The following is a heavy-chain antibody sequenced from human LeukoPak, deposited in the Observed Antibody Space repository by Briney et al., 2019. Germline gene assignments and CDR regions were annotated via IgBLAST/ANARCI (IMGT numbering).Heavy chain of an antibody. CDR2: IYYSGST. CDR3: ARHSFSGSYYFEY. CDR1: GGSISSYY. J-gene: IGHJ4*02. D-gene: IGHD1-26*01. Sequence: SETLSLTCTVSGGSISSYYWSWIRQPPGKGLEWIGYIYYSGSTKYNPSRKSRVTISVDTSKNQSPLTLSSVTAADTAGYYCARHSFSGSYYFEYWGQGTLVTASS. V-gene: IGHV4-59*08.